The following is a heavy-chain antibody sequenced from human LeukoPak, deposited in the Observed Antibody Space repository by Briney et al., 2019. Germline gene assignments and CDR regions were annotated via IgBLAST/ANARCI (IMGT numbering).Heavy chain of an antibody. Sequence: GGSLRVSCAASGFTFSSYAMSWVSQAPGKGMEWVSAISGSGGSTYYADSVKGRFTISRDNSKNTLYLQMNSLRAEDTAVYYCASRPGIAVPPGAFDIWGQGTMVTVSS. CDR2: ISGSGGST. J-gene: IGHJ3*02. V-gene: IGHV3-23*01. D-gene: IGHD6-19*01. CDR3: ASRPGIAVPPGAFDI. CDR1: GFTFSSYA.